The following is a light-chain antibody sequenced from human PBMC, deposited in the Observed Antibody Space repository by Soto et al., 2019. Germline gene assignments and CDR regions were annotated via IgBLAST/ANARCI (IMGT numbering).Light chain of an antibody. CDR1: QGISVH. CDR2: AAS. V-gene: IGKV1-39*01. J-gene: IGKJ2*01. Sequence: DIQMTQSPSSLCASVGDTVTITCRASQGISVHLNWYQQKPGKVPKLLIYAASNLHSGVPSRFSGSGSETDFALTISSLQPEDFATYYCQQSYIPPYTFGQGTRLEIK. CDR3: QQSYIPPYT.